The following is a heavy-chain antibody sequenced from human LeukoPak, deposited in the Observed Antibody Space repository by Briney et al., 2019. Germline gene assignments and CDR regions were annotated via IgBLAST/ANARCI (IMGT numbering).Heavy chain of an antibody. D-gene: IGHD3-10*01. CDR2: FDPEDGET. Sequence: ASVKLSCKVSGYTLTELSMHWVRQAPGKGLEWMGGFDPEDGETIYAQKFQGRVTMTEDTSTDTAYMELSSLRSEDTAVYYCATDCRRPFRELWFGEWDYWGQGTLVTVSS. CDR3: ATDCRRPFRELWFGEWDY. CDR1: GYTLTELS. V-gene: IGHV1-24*01. J-gene: IGHJ4*02.